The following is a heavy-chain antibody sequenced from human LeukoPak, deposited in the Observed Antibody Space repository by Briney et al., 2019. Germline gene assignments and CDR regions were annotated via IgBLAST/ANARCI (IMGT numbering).Heavy chain of an antibody. Sequence: ASVTVSCKASGYTFTGYYMHWVRQAPGQGLEWMGWINPNSGGTNYAQKFQGRVTMTRDTSISTAYMELSRLRSDDTAVYYCARERPRGYYDSSGYYSPWGQGTLVTVSS. J-gene: IGHJ5*02. CDR2: INPNSGGT. CDR1: GYTFTGYY. V-gene: IGHV1-2*02. CDR3: ARERPRGYYDSSGYYSP. D-gene: IGHD3-22*01.